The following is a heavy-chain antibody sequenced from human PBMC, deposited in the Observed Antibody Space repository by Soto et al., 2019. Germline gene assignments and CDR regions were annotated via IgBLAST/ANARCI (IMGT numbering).Heavy chain of an antibody. CDR3: ARIGDLPSGYYPRVFDY. CDR1: GYTFTSYG. CDR2: ISAYNGNT. Sequence: QVQLVQSGAEVKKPGASVKVSCKASGYTFTSYGISWVRQAPGQGLEWMGWISAYNGNTNYAQKLQGRVTMTTDTSTSTAYMELRSPRSDDTAVYYGARIGDLPSGYYPRVFDYWGQETLVTVSS. D-gene: IGHD3-22*01. V-gene: IGHV1-18*01. J-gene: IGHJ4*02.